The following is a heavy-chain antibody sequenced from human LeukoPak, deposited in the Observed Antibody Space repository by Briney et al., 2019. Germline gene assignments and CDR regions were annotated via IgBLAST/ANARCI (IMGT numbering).Heavy chain of an antibody. CDR2: IYYSGST. J-gene: IGHJ4*02. D-gene: IGHD3-9*01. Sequence: SETLSLTCTVSGGSISSYYWSWIRQPPGKGLEWIGYIYYSGSTNYNPSLKSRVTISVDTSKNQFSLKLSSVTAADTAVYYCARGTTVSYYDILAGYYRSYYFDYWGQGTPVTVSA. CDR3: ARGTTVSYYDILAGYYRSYYFDY. V-gene: IGHV4-59*01. CDR1: GGSISSYY.